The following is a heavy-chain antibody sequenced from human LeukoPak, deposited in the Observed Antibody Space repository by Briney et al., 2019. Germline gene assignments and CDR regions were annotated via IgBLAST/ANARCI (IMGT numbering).Heavy chain of an antibody. J-gene: IGHJ4*02. D-gene: IGHD5-18*01. CDR3: VRDVSGSSYGDC. CDR2: IRQDGNEK. V-gene: IGHV3-7*01. CDR1: GFTFSSYW. Sequence: GGSLRLSCAASGFTFSSYWMNWVRQAPGKGLEWLANIRQDGNEKHYVDSVKGRFTMSRDNAKNSLYLQMNSLRAEDTAVYYCVRDVSGSSYGDCWGQGTLVSV.